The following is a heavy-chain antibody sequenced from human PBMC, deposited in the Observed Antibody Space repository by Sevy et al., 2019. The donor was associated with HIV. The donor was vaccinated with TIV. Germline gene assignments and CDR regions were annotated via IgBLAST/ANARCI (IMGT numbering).Heavy chain of an antibody. V-gene: IGHV3-30*18. CDR2: ISYDGSSQ. J-gene: IGHJ4*02. D-gene: IGHD3-10*02. CDR3: TKESLRGTYIRGDFDH. CDR1: GFTFQTFG. Sequence: GGSLRLSCSAFGFTFQTFGMHWVRQAPGKGPEWLAVISYDGSSQNYADSAKGRFTISRDNSKNLLFLQMNSLIPNDTAVYFCTKESLRGTYIRGDFDHWGQGTLVTVSS.